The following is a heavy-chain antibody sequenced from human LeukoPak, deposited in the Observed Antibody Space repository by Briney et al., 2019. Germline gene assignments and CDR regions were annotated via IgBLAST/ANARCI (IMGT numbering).Heavy chain of an antibody. CDR2: IYNSGST. D-gene: IGHD2-2*01. J-gene: IGHJ3*02. V-gene: IGHV4-59*01. CDR1: GGSISTYY. Sequence: SETLSLTCTVSGGSISTYYWSWIRQPPGKGLEWVGYIYNSGSTHYNPSLKSRVTISVDTSKNQFSLKVSSVTAADTAAYYCARDRTVAPAGHYDAFDIWGQGTKVTVSS. CDR3: ARDRTVAPAGHYDAFDI.